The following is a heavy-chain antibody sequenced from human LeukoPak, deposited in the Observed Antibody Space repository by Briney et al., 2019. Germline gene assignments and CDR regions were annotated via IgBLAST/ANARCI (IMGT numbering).Heavy chain of an antibody. CDR1: GGSFRSYY. D-gene: IGHD3/OR15-3a*01. Sequence: SETLSLTCTVSGGSFRSYYWSWIRQTLGKGLEWIGYIYCTGSTDYNPSLESRVTISLDTSKNRFSLKLSSVTAADTAVYYCARLWTNQMYHFDYWGQGTLVTVSS. CDR3: ARLWTNQMYHFDY. V-gene: IGHV4-59*08. CDR2: IYCTGST. J-gene: IGHJ4*02.